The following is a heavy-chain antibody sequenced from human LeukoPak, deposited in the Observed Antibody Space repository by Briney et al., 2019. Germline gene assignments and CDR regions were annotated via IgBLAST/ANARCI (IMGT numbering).Heavy chain of an antibody. Sequence: PSETLSLTCAVYGGSFSGYYWSWIRQPPGKGLEWIGEINHSGSTYYNPSLKSRVTISVDTSKNQFSLKLSSVTAADTAVYYCARLGGGYDFWSGHFYGFDYWGQGTLVTVSS. V-gene: IGHV4-34*01. CDR2: INHSGST. CDR3: ARLGGGYDFWSGHFYGFDY. J-gene: IGHJ4*02. D-gene: IGHD3-3*01. CDR1: GGSFSGYY.